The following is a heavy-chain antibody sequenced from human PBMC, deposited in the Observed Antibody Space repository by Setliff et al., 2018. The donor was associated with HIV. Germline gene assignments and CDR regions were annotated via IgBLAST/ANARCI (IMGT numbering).Heavy chain of an antibody. D-gene: IGHD3-22*01. V-gene: IGHV4-59*12. J-gene: IGHJ3*02. CDR2: IYYSGST. Sequence: SETLSLTCTVSGGSISSYYWSWIRQPPGKGLEWIGYIYYSGSTNYNPSLKSRATISVDTSKNQFSLKLSSVTAADTAVYYCARAGIVEMATMGAFDIWGQGTMVTVSS. CDR3: ARAGIVEMATMGAFDI. CDR1: GGSISSYY.